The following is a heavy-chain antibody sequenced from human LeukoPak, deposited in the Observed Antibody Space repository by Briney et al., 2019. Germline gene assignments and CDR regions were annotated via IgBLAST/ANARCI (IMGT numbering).Heavy chain of an antibody. CDR2: IYPGDSDT. V-gene: IGHV5-51*01. CDR1: GYSFTSYW. CDR3: ARTMYSSSWEYYMDV. Sequence: GESLKISCKGSGYSFTSYWIGWVRQMPGKGLEWMGIIYPGDSDTRYSPSFQGQVTISADKSISTAYLQWSSLKASDTAMYYCARTMYSSSWEYYMDVWGKGTTVTVSS. J-gene: IGHJ6*03. D-gene: IGHD6-13*01.